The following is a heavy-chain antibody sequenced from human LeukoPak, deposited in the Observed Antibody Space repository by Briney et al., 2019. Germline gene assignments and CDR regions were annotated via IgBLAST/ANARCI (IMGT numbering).Heavy chain of an antibody. Sequence: SETLSLTCAVYGGSFSGYYWSWIRQPPGKGLEWIGEINHSGSTNYNPSLKSRVTISVDTSKNQFSLKLSSVTAADTAVYYCARNNGRGYCSSTSCYYFDYWGQGTLVTVSS. CDR3: ARNNGRGYCSSTSCYYFDY. CDR1: GGSFSGYY. J-gene: IGHJ4*02. D-gene: IGHD2-2*01. V-gene: IGHV4-34*01. CDR2: INHSGST.